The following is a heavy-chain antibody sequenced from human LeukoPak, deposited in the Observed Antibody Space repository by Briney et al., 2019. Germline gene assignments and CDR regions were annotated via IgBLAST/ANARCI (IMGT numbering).Heavy chain of an antibody. Sequence: SVKVSCEASGGTFSSYAISWVRQAPGQGLEWMGRIIPIPGIANYAQKFQSRVTITADKSTSTAYMELSSLRSEDTAVYYCARETYCSGGSCYHRATEFDYWGQGTLVTVSS. CDR3: ARETYCSGGSCYHRATEFDY. J-gene: IGHJ4*02. CDR2: IIPIPGIA. D-gene: IGHD2-15*01. CDR1: GGTFSSYA. V-gene: IGHV1-69*04.